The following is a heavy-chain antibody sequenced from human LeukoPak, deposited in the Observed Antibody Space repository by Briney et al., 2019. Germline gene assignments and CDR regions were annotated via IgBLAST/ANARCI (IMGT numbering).Heavy chain of an antibody. CDR1: GGSFSGYY. CDR2: INHSGST. CDR3: ASGSSSPI. D-gene: IGHD6-6*01. Sequence: SETLSLTCAVYGGSFSGYYWGWIRQPPGKGLEWIGEINHSGSTNYNPSLKSRVTISVDTSKNQFSLKLSSVTAADTAVYYCASGSSSPIWGQGTMVTVSS. V-gene: IGHV4-34*01. J-gene: IGHJ3*02.